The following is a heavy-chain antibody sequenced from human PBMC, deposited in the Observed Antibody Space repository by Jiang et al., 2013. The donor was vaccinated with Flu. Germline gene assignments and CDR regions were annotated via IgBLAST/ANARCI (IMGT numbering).Heavy chain of an antibody. CDR2: INPSGGST. Sequence: GAEVKKPGASVKVSCKASGYTFTSYYMHWVRQAPGQGLEWMGIINPSGGSTSYAQKFQGRVTMTRDTSTSTVYMELSSLRSEDTAVYYCARSPGDVYNLYYFDYWGQGTLVTVSS. CDR1: GYTFTSYY. J-gene: IGHJ4*02. D-gene: IGHD5-24*01. V-gene: IGHV1-46*01. CDR3: ARSPGDVYNLYYFDY.